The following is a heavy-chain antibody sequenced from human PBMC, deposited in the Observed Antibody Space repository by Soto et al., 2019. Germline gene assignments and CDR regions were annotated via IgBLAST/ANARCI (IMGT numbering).Heavy chain of an antibody. CDR1: GFTFSSYA. D-gene: IGHD6-19*01. CDR2: ISGSGGST. J-gene: IGHJ4*02. Sequence: HPGGSLRLSCAASGFTFSSYAMSWVRQAPGKGLEWVPAISGSGGSTYYADSVKGRFTISRDNSKNTLYLQMNSLRAEDTAVYYCAKAMYSSGWYYFDYWGQGTLVTVSS. V-gene: IGHV3-23*01. CDR3: AKAMYSSGWYYFDY.